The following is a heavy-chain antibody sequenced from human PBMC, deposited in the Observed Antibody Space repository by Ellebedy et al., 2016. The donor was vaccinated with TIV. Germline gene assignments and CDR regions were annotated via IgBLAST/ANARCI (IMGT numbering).Heavy chain of an antibody. Sequence: GESLKISCAASGFTFSSYSMNWVRQAPGKGLEWVSVISSSSSYIYYADSVKGRFTISRDNAKNSLYLQMNSLRVEDTAVYYCARSRSAYYIAGSGFDYWGQGTLVTVSS. J-gene: IGHJ4*02. V-gene: IGHV3-21*01. CDR2: ISSSSSYI. CDR3: ARSRSAYYIAGSGFDY. D-gene: IGHD1-26*01. CDR1: GFTFSSYS.